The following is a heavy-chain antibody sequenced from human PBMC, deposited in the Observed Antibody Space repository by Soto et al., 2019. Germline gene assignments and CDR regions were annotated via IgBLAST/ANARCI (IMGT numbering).Heavy chain of an antibody. CDR3: ASHYGDNGWFDP. CDR1: GFTFSAYN. CDR2: ITSSSSSI. V-gene: IGHV3-21*06. Sequence: PGASLRLSCAASGFTFSAYNMNWVRQPPGKGLEWVSSITSSSSSIYYADSLKGRFTISRDNAKNSLYLQMNSLRAEDTAVYYCASHYGDNGWFDPWGQGTLVTVSS. J-gene: IGHJ5*02. D-gene: IGHD4-17*01.